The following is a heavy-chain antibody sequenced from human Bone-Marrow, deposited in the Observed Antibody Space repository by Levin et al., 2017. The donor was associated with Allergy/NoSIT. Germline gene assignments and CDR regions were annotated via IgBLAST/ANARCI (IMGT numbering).Heavy chain of an antibody. CDR2: IRSKLYGEAT. Sequence: GESLKISCAGSGFIFGDYSMTWVRQAPGKGLEWVGFIRSKLYGEATDYAASVKGRFSITRHESKSIAYLQMNSLKIEDTAVYFCITQGDAYNSGWSGGWGQGTLVTVSS. CDR1: GFIFGDYS. CDR3: ITQGDAYNSGWSGG. V-gene: IGHV3-49*04. J-gene: IGHJ1*01. D-gene: IGHD6-19*01.